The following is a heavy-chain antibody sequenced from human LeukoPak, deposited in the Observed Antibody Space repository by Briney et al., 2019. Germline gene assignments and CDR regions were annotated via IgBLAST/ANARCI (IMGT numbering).Heavy chain of an antibody. CDR3: AGCGDFVLLLYPSFDY. D-gene: IGHD2-8*01. CDR1: GGSISSSSYY. V-gene: IGHV4-39*01. CDR2: IYYSGST. J-gene: IGHJ4*02. Sequence: SETLSLTCTVSGGSISSSSYYWGWIRQPPGKGLEWIGSIYYSGSTYYNPSLKSRVTISVDTSKNQFSLKLSSGTDADTAVYYCAGCGDFVLLLYPSFDYGAR.